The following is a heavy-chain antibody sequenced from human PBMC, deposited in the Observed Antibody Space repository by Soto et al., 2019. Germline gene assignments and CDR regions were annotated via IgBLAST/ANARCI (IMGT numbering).Heavy chain of an antibody. CDR2: IIPLLGTA. Sequence: QVQLVQSGAEVKKPGSSVKVSCKASGGTLSNYAISWMRQAPGQGLEWMGAIIPLLGTANYAQNFQGRVTITADKSTTTAYMELSSLRSEDTAVYYCATEGYSGSYYAYWGQGTLVTVSP. CDR3: ATEGYSGSYYAY. V-gene: IGHV1-69*06. J-gene: IGHJ4*02. D-gene: IGHD1-26*01. CDR1: GGTLSNYA.